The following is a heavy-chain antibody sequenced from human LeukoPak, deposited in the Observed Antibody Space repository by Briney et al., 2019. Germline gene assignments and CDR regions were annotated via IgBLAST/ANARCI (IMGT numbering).Heavy chain of an antibody. CDR1: GGAFSSYA. CDR2: IIPILGIA. J-gene: IGHJ4*02. V-gene: IGHV1-69*04. Sequence: GASVKVSCKASGGAFSSYAISWVRQAPGQGLEWMGRIIPILGIANYAQKFQGRVTITADKSTSTAYMELSSLRSEDTAVYYCARVFSGSYSYWGQGTLVTVSS. CDR3: ARVFSGSYSY. D-gene: IGHD3-10*02.